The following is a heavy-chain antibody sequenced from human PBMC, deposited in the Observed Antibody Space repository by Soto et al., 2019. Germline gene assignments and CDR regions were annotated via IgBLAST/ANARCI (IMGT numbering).Heavy chain of an antibody. Sequence: QVRLVQSGAEVKKPGASVKVSCKASGYTFTSYGISWVRQAPGQGLEWMGWISAYNGNTNYAQKLQGRGTMTTETSTSTAYMALRSLRSDDPAVYYCARSVRYFGWLLDYWGQGTLVTVSS. CDR1: GYTFTSYG. CDR2: ISAYNGNT. J-gene: IGHJ4*02. D-gene: IGHD3-9*01. CDR3: ARSVRYFGWLLDY. V-gene: IGHV1-18*01.